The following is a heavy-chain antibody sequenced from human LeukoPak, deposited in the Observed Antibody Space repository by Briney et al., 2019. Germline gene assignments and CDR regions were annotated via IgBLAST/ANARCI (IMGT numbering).Heavy chain of an antibody. Sequence: PSETLSLTCTVSGGSISSGGYYWSWIRQPPGKGLEWIGYIYHSGSTYYNPSLKSRVTISVDRSKNQFSLKLSSVTAADTAVYYCARERAELGLIDYWGQGTLVTVSS. D-gene: IGHD1-7*01. CDR1: GGSISSGGYY. V-gene: IGHV4-30-2*01. CDR2: IYHSGST. J-gene: IGHJ4*02. CDR3: ARERAELGLIDY.